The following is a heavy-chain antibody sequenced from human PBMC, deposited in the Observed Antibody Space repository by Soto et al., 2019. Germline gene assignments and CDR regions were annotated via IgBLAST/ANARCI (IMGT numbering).Heavy chain of an antibody. D-gene: IGHD1-1*01. J-gene: IGHJ6*02. V-gene: IGHV5-51*01. CDR3: ARMNRVTTSSYYYGMDV. CDR1: GYSFTSYW. CDR2: IYPGDSDT. Sequence: GESLKISCKGSGYSFTSYWIGWVRQMPGKGLEWMGIIYPGDSDTRYSPSFQGQVTISADKSISTAYLQWSSLKASDTAMYYCARMNRVTTSSYYYGMDVWGQGTTVTVSS.